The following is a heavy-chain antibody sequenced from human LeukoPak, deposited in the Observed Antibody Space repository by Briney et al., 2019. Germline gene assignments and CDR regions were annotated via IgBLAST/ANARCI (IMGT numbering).Heavy chain of an antibody. D-gene: IGHD3-3*01. J-gene: IGHJ6*03. Sequence: GGSLKLSCAASGFSFSSYAMSWVRQAPGKGLEWVAVISYDGSNKYYADSVKGRFTISRDNSKNTLYLQMSSLRVEDTAVYYRATGGGWEPSSGVVTHIDVWGKGTTVTVSS. CDR2: ISYDGSNK. CDR1: GFSFSSYA. CDR3: ATGGGWEPSSGVVTHIDV. V-gene: IGHV3-30*07.